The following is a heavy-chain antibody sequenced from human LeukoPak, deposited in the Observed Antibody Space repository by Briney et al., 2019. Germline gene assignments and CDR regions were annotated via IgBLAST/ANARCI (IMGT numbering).Heavy chain of an antibody. Sequence: SETLSLTCTVSGGSISSYYWSWIRQPAGKGLEWIGRIYTSGSTNYNPSLKSRVTISVDTSKSHFSLKLNSVTAADTAVYYCAREWRFQDWFDPWGQGTLVTVSS. D-gene: IGHD3-3*01. J-gene: IGHJ5*02. CDR3: AREWRFQDWFDP. V-gene: IGHV4-4*07. CDR1: GGSISSYY. CDR2: IYTSGST.